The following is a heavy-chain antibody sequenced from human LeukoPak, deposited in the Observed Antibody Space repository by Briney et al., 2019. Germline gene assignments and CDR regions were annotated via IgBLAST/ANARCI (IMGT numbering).Heavy chain of an antibody. J-gene: IGHJ6*04. Sequence: SETLSLTCTVSGGSISTYYWSWIRQPPGKGLEGIGYIYYIGSTNYNPSLKSRVTISVDTYKNQFSLKLNSVTAADTAVYYCARGGCSGGSCYSFYYGMDVWGKGTTVTVSS. CDR1: GGSISTYY. CDR3: ARGGCSGGSCYSFYYGMDV. V-gene: IGHV4-59*01. D-gene: IGHD2-15*01. CDR2: IYYIGST.